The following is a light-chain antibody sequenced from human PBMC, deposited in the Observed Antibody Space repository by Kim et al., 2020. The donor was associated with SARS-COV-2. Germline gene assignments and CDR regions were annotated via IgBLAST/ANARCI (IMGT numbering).Light chain of an antibody. J-gene: IGKJ4*01. CDR1: QSVRSNF. CDR3: QQYGTSPLT. Sequence: SPGERATRSCRATQSVRSNFLAWYRQKPGQAPRLLIYDASTRATGIPDRFSGSGSGTDFTLVISRLEPEDFAVYYCQQYGTSPLTFGGGTKVDIK. CDR2: DAS. V-gene: IGKV3-20*01.